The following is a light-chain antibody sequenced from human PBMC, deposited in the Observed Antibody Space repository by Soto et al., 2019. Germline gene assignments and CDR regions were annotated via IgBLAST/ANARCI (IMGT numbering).Light chain of an antibody. CDR1: QSISSW. J-gene: IGKJ4*01. CDR2: DAS. Sequence: DIQMTQSPSTLSAYVGDIVTITSRASQSISSWLDWYQQKPGKAPMFLIYDASSLDSGVPSRFSGSGSGTEFSLTISSRDPDDFATYYCQQYTSYLTFGGGTKVEIK. V-gene: IGKV1-5*01. CDR3: QQYTSYLT.